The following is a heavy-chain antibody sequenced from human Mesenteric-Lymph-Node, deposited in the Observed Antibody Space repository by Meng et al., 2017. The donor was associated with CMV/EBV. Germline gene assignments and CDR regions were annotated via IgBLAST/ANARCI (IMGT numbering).Heavy chain of an antibody. CDR3: ARVSGSYLGAFDV. Sequence: ASVKVSCKASGYTFTSYYMHWVRQAPGQGLEWMGWIHPNSGGTKSAQKFQGSVTMTSDTSFTTIYMELSRLTSADTAVYYCARVSGSYLGAFDVWGQGTMVTVSS. D-gene: IGHD1-26*01. CDR1: GYTFTSYY. V-gene: IGHV1-2*02. J-gene: IGHJ3*01. CDR2: IHPNSGGT.